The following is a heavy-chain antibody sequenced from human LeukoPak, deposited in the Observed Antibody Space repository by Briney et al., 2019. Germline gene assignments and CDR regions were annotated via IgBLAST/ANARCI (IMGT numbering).Heavy chain of an antibody. Sequence: PGGSLRPSCAASGFTFSNYGMHWVRQAPGKGLEWVAVISYDGSNKYYADSVKGRFTISRDNSKNTLYLQMNSLRAEDTAVYYCTKGVLGRTQSVSAGFDYWGQGTLVTVSS. CDR1: GFTFSNYG. D-gene: IGHD7-27*01. CDR2: ISYDGSNK. V-gene: IGHV3-30*18. CDR3: TKGVLGRTQSVSAGFDY. J-gene: IGHJ4*02.